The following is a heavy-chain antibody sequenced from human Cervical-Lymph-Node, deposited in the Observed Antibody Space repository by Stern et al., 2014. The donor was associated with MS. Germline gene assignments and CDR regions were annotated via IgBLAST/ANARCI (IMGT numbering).Heavy chain of an antibody. CDR1: GFSLSTSGVS. V-gene: IGHV2-5*02. Sequence: QVTLKESGPTLVKPTETLTLTCTVSGFSLSTSGVSVGWIRQPPGQALEWLALIYWDDEQRYSPSLQSRLSITKDTSKNQVALTRTNMDPVETATYYCAHRSYDSSGLFDYWGQGILVTVSS. CDR2: IYWDDEQ. J-gene: IGHJ4*02. D-gene: IGHD3-22*01. CDR3: AHRSYDSSGLFDY.